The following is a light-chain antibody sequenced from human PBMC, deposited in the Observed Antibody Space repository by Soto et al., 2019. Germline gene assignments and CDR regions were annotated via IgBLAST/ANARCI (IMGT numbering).Light chain of an antibody. Sequence: DIVLTQSPGTLSLSPGERATLSCRASQPVAKNYLAWYQQQPGQAPRLLIFGASSRATGIPDRFSGSGSGTAFTLTINRLEPEDFPVYYFQQYASAPLTFGGGTKVQIK. CDR3: QQYASAPLT. J-gene: IGKJ4*01. CDR2: GAS. CDR1: QPVAKNY. V-gene: IGKV3-20*01.